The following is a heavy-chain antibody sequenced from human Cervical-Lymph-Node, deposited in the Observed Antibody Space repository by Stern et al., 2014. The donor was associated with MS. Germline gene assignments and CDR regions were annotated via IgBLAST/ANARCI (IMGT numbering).Heavy chain of an antibody. CDR1: GFTFSSYA. CDR2: ISYDGSNK. D-gene: IGHD3-22*01. J-gene: IGHJ4*02. V-gene: IGHV3-30*01. CDR3: ARQLEGDSSGYDYRGGGTFDY. Sequence: QVQLVQSGGGVVQPGRSLRLSCAASGFTFSSYAMHWVRQAPGKGLEWVAGISYDGSNKYYADSVKGRFTISRDNSKNTLYLQMNSLRAEDTAVYYCARQLEGDSSGYDYRGGGTFDYWGQGTLVTVSS.